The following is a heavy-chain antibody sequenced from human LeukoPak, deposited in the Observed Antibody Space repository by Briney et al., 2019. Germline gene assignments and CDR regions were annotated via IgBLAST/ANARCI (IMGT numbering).Heavy chain of an antibody. CDR1: GGTFSSYA. CDR3: ARLYGTVTSFDY. V-gene: IGHV1-2*02. Sequence: ASVTVSCKASGGTFSSYAISWVRQAPGQGLEWMGWINPNSGGTNYAQKFQGRVTMTRDTSISTAYMELSRLRSEDTAVYYCARLYGTVTSFDYWGQGTLVTVSS. CDR2: INPNSGGT. D-gene: IGHD4-17*01. J-gene: IGHJ4*02.